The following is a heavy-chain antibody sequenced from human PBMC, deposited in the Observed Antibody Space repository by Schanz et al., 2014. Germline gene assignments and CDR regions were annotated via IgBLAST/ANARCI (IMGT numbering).Heavy chain of an antibody. V-gene: IGHV1-46*01. J-gene: IGHJ4*02. Sequence: QVQLVQSGAEVKKPGASVKVSCEASGYTFTSYYMHWVRQAPGQGLEWMGIINPSGGSTSYAQKFQGRVTMTRDKSTSTVYMELSSLRSEGAGLNDCAIHYGDRPLWGQGALXAVSS. D-gene: IGHD4-17*01. CDR2: INPSGGST. CDR3: AIHYGDRPL. CDR1: GYTFTSYY.